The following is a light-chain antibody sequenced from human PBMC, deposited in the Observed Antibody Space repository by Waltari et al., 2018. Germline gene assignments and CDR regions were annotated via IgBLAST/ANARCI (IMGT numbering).Light chain of an antibody. V-gene: IGLV3-10*01. CDR2: DDD. Sequence: SSELNQPPSESVSPAQTAATTPPCDAWPKHYAYWFQQRSGQAPMLVIYDDDKRPSGIPERFSGSSSGTMATLSISGAQEEDEADYYCYSTDTSGGAFGGGTKLTVL. J-gene: IGLJ2*01. CDR3: YSTDTSGGA. CDR1: AWPKHY.